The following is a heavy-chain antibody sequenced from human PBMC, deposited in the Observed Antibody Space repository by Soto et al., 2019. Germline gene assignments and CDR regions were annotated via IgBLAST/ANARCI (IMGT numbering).Heavy chain of an antibody. CDR3: AKARTYYDFWSGYFDY. Sequence: GGSLRLSCAASGFTFSSYAMHWVRQAPGKGLEWVAVISYDGSNKYYADSVKGRFTISRDNSKNTLYLQMNSLRAEDTAVYYCAKARTYYDFWSGYFDYWGQGTLVTVSS. V-gene: IGHV3-30-3*01. CDR1: GFTFSSYA. CDR2: ISYDGSNK. D-gene: IGHD3-3*01. J-gene: IGHJ4*02.